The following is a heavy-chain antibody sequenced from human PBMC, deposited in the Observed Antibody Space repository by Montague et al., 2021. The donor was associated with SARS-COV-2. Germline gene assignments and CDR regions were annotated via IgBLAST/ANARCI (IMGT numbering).Heavy chain of an antibody. D-gene: IGHD3-22*01. Sequence: SETLSLTCTVSGGSISSRSYYWGWIRQPPEKGLEWIGSIYYSGSTYYNPSLKSRVTISVDTSKNQFSLKLSSVTAADTAVYYWARHWITMIVVVIKGGWFDPWGQGTLVTVSS. CDR1: GGSISSRSYY. CDR2: IYYSGST. J-gene: IGHJ5*02. CDR3: ARHWITMIVVVIKGGWFDP. V-gene: IGHV4-39*01.